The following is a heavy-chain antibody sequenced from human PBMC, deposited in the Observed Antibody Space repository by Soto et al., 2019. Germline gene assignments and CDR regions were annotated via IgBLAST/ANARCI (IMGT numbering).Heavy chain of an antibody. CDR2: IIPILGIA. J-gene: IGHJ6*02. V-gene: IGHV1-69*08. Sequence: QVQLVQSGAEVKKPGSSVKVSCKASGGTFSSYTISWVRQAPGQGLEWMGRIIPILGIANYAQKFQGRVTITADKSTSTAYMELSSLRSEDTAVYYCARDPTGYGSGSRHGMDVWDQGTTVTVSS. D-gene: IGHD3-10*01. CDR3: ARDPTGYGSGSRHGMDV. CDR1: GGTFSSYT.